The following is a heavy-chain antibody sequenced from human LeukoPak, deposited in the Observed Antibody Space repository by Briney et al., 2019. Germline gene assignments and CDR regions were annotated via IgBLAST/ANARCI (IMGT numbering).Heavy chain of an antibody. Sequence: SETLSLTCTVSGGSISSYYWSWIRQPPGKGLEWIGYIYYSGSTNYNPPLKSRVTISVDTSKNQFSLKLSSVTAADTAVYYCARGVSYYDSSGYYNEYFQHWGQGTLVTVSS. D-gene: IGHD3-22*01. CDR1: GGSISSYY. CDR2: IYYSGST. CDR3: ARGVSYYDSSGYYNEYFQH. J-gene: IGHJ1*01. V-gene: IGHV4-59*08.